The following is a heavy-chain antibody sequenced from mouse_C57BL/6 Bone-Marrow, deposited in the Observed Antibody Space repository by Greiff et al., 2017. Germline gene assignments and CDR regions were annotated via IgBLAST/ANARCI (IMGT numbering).Heavy chain of an antibody. CDR2: IYPGDGDT. V-gene: IGHV1-82*01. D-gene: IGHD2-3*01. Sequence: VHLVESGPELVKPGASVKISCKASGYAFSSSWMNWVKQRPGKGLEWIGRIYPGDGDTNYNGKFKGKATLTADKSSSTAYMQLSSLTSEDSAVYFCARFRGYYVRYFDVWGTGTTVTVAS. CDR3: ARFRGYYVRYFDV. CDR1: GYAFSSSW. J-gene: IGHJ1*03.